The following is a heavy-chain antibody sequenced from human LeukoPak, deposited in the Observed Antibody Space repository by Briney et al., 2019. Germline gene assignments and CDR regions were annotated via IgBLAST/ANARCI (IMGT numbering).Heavy chain of an antibody. CDR3: ARVGDYALKD. D-gene: IGHD3-16*01. V-gene: IGHV4-4*07. J-gene: IGHJ4*02. CDR1: GGAISSYH. CDR2: IYTSGST. Sequence: SETLSLTCTVSGGAISSYHWSWIRQPAGKGLEWIGRIYTSGSTNYNTSLKSRVTMSVDTSKNQFSLKLSSLTAADTAVYYCARVGDYALKDWGQGTLVTVSS.